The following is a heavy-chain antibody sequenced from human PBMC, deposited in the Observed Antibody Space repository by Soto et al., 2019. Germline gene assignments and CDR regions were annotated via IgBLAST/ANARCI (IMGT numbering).Heavy chain of an antibody. D-gene: IGHD2-2*01. CDR3: ARAGYCSSTSCYSADAFDI. CDR2: ISAYNGNT. Sequence: GASVKVSYKASGYTFTSYGISWVRQSPGQGLEWMGWISAYNGNTNYAQKLQGRVTMTTDTSTSTAYMELRSLRSDDTAVYYCARAGYCSSTSCYSADAFDIWGQGTMVTVSS. V-gene: IGHV1-18*04. J-gene: IGHJ3*02. CDR1: GYTFTSYG.